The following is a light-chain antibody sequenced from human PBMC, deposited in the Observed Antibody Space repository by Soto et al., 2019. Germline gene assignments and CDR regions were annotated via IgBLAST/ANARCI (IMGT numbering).Light chain of an antibody. CDR2: AAS. CDR1: QSISSY. V-gene: IGKV1-39*01. CDR3: QQSYSFPRT. Sequence: DIQMTQSPSALSASIEDRVSITCRASQSISSYLNWYQQKPGKAPKLLIYAASSLQSGVPSRFRGSGSGTDFTLTISSLQPEDFATYYCQQSYSFPRTFGQGTKVDIK. J-gene: IGKJ1*01.